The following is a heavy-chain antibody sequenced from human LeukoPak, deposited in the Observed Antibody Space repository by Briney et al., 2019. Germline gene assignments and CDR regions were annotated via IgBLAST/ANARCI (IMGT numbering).Heavy chain of an antibody. CDR1: GYSFTSYW. V-gene: IGHV5-51*01. D-gene: IGHD2-15*01. Sequence: GESLKISCKGSGYSFTSYWIGWVRQMPVKGLEWMGIIYLGDSDTRYSPYFQVQVTISADKSIGTAYLQWSSLKASDIAMYYCARLQSGGGIDIWGKGTMVTVSS. J-gene: IGHJ3*02. CDR2: IYLGDSDT. CDR3: ARLQSGGGIDI.